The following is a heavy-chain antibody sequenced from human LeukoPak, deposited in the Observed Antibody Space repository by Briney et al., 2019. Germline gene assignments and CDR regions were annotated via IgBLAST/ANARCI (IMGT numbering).Heavy chain of an antibody. CDR3: ARGRVLLWFGETNWFDP. V-gene: IGHV4-34*01. CDR1: GGPIGSFY. Sequence: PSETLSLTCTVSGGPIGSFYWSWIRQPPGKGLEWIGEINHSGSTNYNPSLKSRVTISVDTSKNQFSLKLSSVTAADTAVYYCARGRVLLWFGETNWFDPWGQGTLVTVSS. D-gene: IGHD3-10*01. CDR2: INHSGST. J-gene: IGHJ5*02.